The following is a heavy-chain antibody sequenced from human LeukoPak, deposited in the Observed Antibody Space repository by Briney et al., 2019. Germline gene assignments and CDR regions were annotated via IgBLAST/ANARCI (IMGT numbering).Heavy chain of an antibody. V-gene: IGHV3-30*04. J-gene: IGHJ4*02. CDR3: AREYASGSYRGYFDY. Sequence: GRSLRLSCAASGFIFSNYPMHCVRQAPGMGLEWVAVISPDGTNKYYADSVKGRSTVSRDNSKNTLYVQMNSLRAEDTAVYYCAREYASGSYRGYFDYWGQGTLVTVSS. CDR2: ISPDGTNK. D-gene: IGHD3-10*01. CDR1: GFIFSNYP.